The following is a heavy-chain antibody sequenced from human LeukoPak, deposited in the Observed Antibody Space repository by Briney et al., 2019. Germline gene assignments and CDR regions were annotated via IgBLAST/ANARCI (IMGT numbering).Heavy chain of an antibody. Sequence: GGSLRLSCAASGFTFSSYWMHWVRQAPGKGLVWVSRINSDGSSTSYADPVKGRFTISRDNAKNTLYLQMNSLRAEDTAVYYCARSTYSSSWYDYWGQGTLVTVSS. J-gene: IGHJ4*02. CDR2: INSDGSST. CDR3: ARSTYSSSWYDY. CDR1: GFTFSSYW. D-gene: IGHD6-13*01. V-gene: IGHV3-74*01.